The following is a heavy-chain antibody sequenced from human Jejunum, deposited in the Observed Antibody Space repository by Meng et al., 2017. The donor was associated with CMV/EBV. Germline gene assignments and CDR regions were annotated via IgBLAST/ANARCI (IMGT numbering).Heavy chain of an antibody. D-gene: IGHD2-15*01. J-gene: IGHJ4*02. CDR2: INPNSGDT. Sequence: YSFTGYYMHWVRQAPGQGLEWMGWINPNSGDTNYAQKFQGRVTISRDNAKNSLFLLMNSLRPEDSTVYYCAKVGGSGDSRYRALDDWGQGTLVTVSS. V-gene: IGHV1-2*02. CDR3: AKVGGSGDSRYRALDD. CDR1: YSFTGYY.